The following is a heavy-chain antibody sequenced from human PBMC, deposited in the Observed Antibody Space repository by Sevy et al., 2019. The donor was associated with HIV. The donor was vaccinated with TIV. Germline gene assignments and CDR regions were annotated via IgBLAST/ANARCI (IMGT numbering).Heavy chain of an antibody. J-gene: IGHJ5*01. CDR3: AQDPGYGDWFDS. V-gene: IGHV3-21*01. D-gene: IGHD4-17*01. Sequence: GGSLRLSCAGSGFTFNTYSLNWVRQAPGKGLEWVSSISSDGNYIFYANSLKGRFTISRDNMKNFLFLQMNRLRVEDTALYYCAQDPGYGDWFDSWGQGTLVTVSS. CDR1: GFTFNTYS. CDR2: ISSDGNYI.